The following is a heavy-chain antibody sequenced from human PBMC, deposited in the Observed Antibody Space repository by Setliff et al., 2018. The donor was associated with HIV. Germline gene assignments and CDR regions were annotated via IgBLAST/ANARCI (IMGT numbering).Heavy chain of an antibody. J-gene: IGHJ5*02. D-gene: IGHD6-19*01. CDR1: SGSISSSNW. Sequence: PSETLSLTCAVSSGSISSSNWWSWVRQPPGKELEWIGEIYHSGSTNYNPSLKSRVTKSVDSSKNQFSLNLFSVTAADTAVYYCARPRRVRSRAWYWFDIWGQGTLVTVSS. CDR2: IYHSGST. CDR3: ARPRRVRSRAWYWFDI. V-gene: IGHV4-4*02.